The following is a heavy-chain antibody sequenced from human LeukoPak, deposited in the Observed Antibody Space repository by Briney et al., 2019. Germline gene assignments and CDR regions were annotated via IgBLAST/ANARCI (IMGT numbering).Heavy chain of an antibody. Sequence: GGSLRLSCAASGFTFSSYAVSWVRQAPGKGLEWVSAISGSGGSTYYADSVKGRFTISRDNSKNTLYLQMNSLRAEDTAVYYCAKDSWEPPVPDAFDIWGQGTMVTVSS. CDR1: GFTFSSYA. J-gene: IGHJ3*02. D-gene: IGHD1-26*01. CDR2: ISGSGGST. V-gene: IGHV3-23*01. CDR3: AKDSWEPPVPDAFDI.